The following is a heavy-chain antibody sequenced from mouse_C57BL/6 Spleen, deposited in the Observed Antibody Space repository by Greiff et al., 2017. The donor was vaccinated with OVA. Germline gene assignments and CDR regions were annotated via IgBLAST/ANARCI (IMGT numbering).Heavy chain of an antibody. CDR3: ARGGDGYYDY. D-gene: IGHD2-3*01. CDR2: ISNGGGST. J-gene: IGHJ2*01. V-gene: IGHV5-12*01. CDR1: GFTFSDYY. Sequence: DVKLVESGGGLVQPGGSLKLSCAASGFTFSDYYMYWVRQTPEKRLEWVAYISNGGGSTYYPDTVKGRFTISRDNAKNTLYLQMSRLKSEDTAMYYCARGGDGYYDYWGQGTTLTVSS.